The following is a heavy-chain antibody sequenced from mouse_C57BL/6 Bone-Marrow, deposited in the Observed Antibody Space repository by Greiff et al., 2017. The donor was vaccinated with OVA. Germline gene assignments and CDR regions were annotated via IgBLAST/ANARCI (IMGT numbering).Heavy chain of an antibody. CDR3: ARYGNYRLWYFDV. CDR2: INYDGSST. D-gene: IGHD2-10*02. CDR1: GFTFSDYY. J-gene: IGHJ1*03. V-gene: IGHV5-16*01. Sequence: DVKLVESEGGLVQPGSSMKLSCTASGFTFSDYYMAWVRQVPEKGLEWVANINYDGSSTYYLDSLKSRFIISRDNAKNILYLQMSSLKSEDTATYYCARYGNYRLWYFDVWGTGTTVTVSS.